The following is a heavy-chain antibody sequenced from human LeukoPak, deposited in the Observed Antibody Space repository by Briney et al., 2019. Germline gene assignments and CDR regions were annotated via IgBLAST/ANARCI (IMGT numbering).Heavy chain of an antibody. D-gene: IGHD1-14*01. V-gene: IGHV4-59*01. CDR3: ASAIAEDFYYYYMDV. J-gene: IGHJ6*03. Sequence: SETLSLTCTVSGGSISSSYWTWIRQPPGKGLEWIGYIYYSGSTNYNPSLKSRVTISVDTSKNQFSLNLSSVTAADTAVYYCASAIAEDFYYYYMDVWGKGSTVTVSS. CDR1: GGSISSSY. CDR2: IYYSGST.